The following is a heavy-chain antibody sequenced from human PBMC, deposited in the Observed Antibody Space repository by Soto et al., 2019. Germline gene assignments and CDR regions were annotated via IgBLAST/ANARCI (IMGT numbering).Heavy chain of an antibody. CDR1: GDSISDYY. CDR2: LYNSGST. CDR3: AREGSGWPPPFDP. J-gene: IGHJ5*02. V-gene: IGHV4-59*01. Sequence: QVQLQESGPRLVKPSETLSLTCTVSGDSISDYYWSWIRQSPGKGLEWIGHLYNSGSTNYNPSLKSRVTISVDTSKNQFSLNVNSVTTADTAVYYCAREGSGWPPPFDPWGQGMLVTVSS. D-gene: IGHD6-19*01.